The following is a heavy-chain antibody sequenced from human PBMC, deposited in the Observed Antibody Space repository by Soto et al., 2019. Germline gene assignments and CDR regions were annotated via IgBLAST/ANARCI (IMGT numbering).Heavy chain of an antibody. CDR3: ARVDSSGWYGISVLDY. CDR2: IYYSGST. CDR1: GGSISSSSYY. D-gene: IGHD6-19*01. J-gene: IGHJ4*02. Sequence: QLQLQESGPGLVKPSETLSLTCTVSGGSISSSSYYWGWIRQPPGKGLEWIGSIYYSGSTYYNPSLKSRVTISXXTXKXXFSLKLSSVTAADTAVYYCARVDSSGWYGISVLDYWGQGTLVTVSS. V-gene: IGHV4-39*01.